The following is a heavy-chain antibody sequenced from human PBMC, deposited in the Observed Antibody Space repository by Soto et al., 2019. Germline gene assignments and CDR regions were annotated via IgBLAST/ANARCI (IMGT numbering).Heavy chain of an antibody. CDR1: GGTFSSYA. J-gene: IGHJ4*02. CDR2: IIPIFGTA. Sequence: QVQLVQSGAEVKKPGSSVKVSCKASGGTFSSYAISWGRQAPGQGLEWMGGIIPIFGTANYAQKFQGRVTITADESTSTAYIELSSLRSEDTAVYYCARDTRGYSVYPYYFDYWGQGTLVTVSS. D-gene: IGHD5-12*01. V-gene: IGHV1-69*01. CDR3: ARDTRGYSVYPYYFDY.